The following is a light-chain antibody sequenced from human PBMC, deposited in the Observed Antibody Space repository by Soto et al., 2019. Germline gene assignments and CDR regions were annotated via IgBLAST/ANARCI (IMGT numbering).Light chain of an antibody. CDR3: SSYAGSNIDV. CDR1: SSDVGGYNY. V-gene: IGLV2-8*01. Sequence: QSALTQPPSASGSPGQSVTISCTGTSSDVGGYNYVSWYQQHPGKAPKLMIYEVSKRPSGVPDRFSGSKSGNTASLTVSGLQAEDEADYYCSSYAGSNIDVFGTGNKLTVL. CDR2: EVS. J-gene: IGLJ1*01.